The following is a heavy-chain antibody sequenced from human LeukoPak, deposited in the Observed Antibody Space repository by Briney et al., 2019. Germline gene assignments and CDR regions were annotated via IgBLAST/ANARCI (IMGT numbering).Heavy chain of an antibody. D-gene: IGHD3-3*01. CDR1: GGSFSGYY. CDR3: ARGGYDFWSGYFDY. CDR2: INHSGST. J-gene: IGHJ4*02. Sequence: SETLSLTCAVYGGSFSGYYWSWIRQPPGKGLEWIGEINHSGSTNYNPSLKSRVTTSVDTSKNQFSLKLSSVTAADTAVYYCARGGYDFWSGYFDYWGQGTLVTVSS. V-gene: IGHV4-34*01.